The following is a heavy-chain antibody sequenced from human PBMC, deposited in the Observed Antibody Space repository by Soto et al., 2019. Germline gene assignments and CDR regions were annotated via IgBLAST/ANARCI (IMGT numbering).Heavy chain of an antibody. CDR2: VNDGGSAT. V-gene: IGHV3-23*01. Sequence: PGGSLRLSCAASGFTFSRYGMSWVRQAPGKGLEWVSSVNDGGSATYYADSVKGRFTISRDNSKNTLYLQMNSLRAEDTAVYYCAKEFEGSGSYSEHFDXWGQGTLVTVSS. D-gene: IGHD3-10*01. CDR1: GFTFSRYG. J-gene: IGHJ4*02. CDR3: AKEFEGSGSYSEHFDX.